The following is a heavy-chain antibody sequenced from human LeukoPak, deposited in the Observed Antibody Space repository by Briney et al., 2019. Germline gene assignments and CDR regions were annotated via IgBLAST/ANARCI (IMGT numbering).Heavy chain of an antibody. CDR2: INHSGST. D-gene: IGHD3-10*01. CDR3: ARDSGTTGEVKFDP. V-gene: IGHV4-34*01. CDR1: GGSFSGDY. Sequence: SETLSLTCAVYGGSFSGDYWSWIRQPPGEGLEWIGEINHSGSTNYNPSLKSRVTISVDTSKNQFSLKLSSVTAADTAVYYCARDSGTTGEVKFDPWGQGTLVTVSS. J-gene: IGHJ5*02.